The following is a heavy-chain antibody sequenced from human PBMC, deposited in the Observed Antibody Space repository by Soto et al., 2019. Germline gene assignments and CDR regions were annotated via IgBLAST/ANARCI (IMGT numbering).Heavy chain of an antibody. CDR1: GLTFSSYG. D-gene: IGHD2-21*02. CDR2: ISGSGDT. V-gene: IGHV3-23*01. CDR3: ATYGGDSGGFEYFKY. Sequence: VKLLESGGGLVQPGGSLRLSCAASGLTFSSYGMTWVRQAPGKGLEWVSAISGSGDTYNVDSLKGRFTISRDNSKSTLFLQMNSLRAEDTAVYYCATYGGDSGGFEYFKYWGQGTRVTVSS. J-gene: IGHJ1*01.